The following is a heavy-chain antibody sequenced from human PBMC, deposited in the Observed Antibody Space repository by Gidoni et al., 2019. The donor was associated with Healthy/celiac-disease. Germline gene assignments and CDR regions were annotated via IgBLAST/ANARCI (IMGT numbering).Heavy chain of an antibody. J-gene: IGHJ4*02. CDR3: ARRAGHHFDY. CDR2: ISYDGSNK. CDR1: GFTFSSYG. D-gene: IGHD6-19*01. Sequence: QVQLVESGGGVVQPGRSLRLSCAASGFTFSSYGMHWVRQAPGKGLEWVEVISYDGSNKYYADSVKGRFTISRDNSKNTLDLQMNSLRAEDTAVYYCARRAGHHFDYWGQGTLVTVSS. V-gene: IGHV3-30*03.